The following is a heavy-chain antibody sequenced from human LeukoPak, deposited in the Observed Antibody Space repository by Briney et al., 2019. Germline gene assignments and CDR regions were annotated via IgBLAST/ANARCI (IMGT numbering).Heavy chain of an antibody. CDR1: GGSISSYY. V-gene: IGHV4-59*01. Sequence: PSETLSLTCTVSGGSISSYYWSWIRQPPGKGLEWIGYIYYSGSTNYNPSLKSRVTISVDTSKNQFSLKLSSVTAEDTAVYYCARAVGDFWSGYPDAFDIWGQGTMVTVSS. D-gene: IGHD3-3*01. CDR3: ARAVGDFWSGYPDAFDI. CDR2: IYYSGST. J-gene: IGHJ3*02.